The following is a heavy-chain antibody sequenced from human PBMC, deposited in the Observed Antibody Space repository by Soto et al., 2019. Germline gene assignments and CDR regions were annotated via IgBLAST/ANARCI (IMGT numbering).Heavy chain of an antibody. Sequence: QVQLVQSGAEVKKPGSSVKVSCKASGGTFSSYAISWVRQAPGQGLAWMGGVIPIFGTANYAQKFQGRVTLTADESTSTAYMERSSLRSEDTAVYYCARGDYDFWSGYLRDYGMDVWGQGTTVTVSS. V-gene: IGHV1-69*01. CDR3: ARGDYDFWSGYLRDYGMDV. CDR1: GGTFSSYA. D-gene: IGHD3-3*01. J-gene: IGHJ6*02. CDR2: VIPIFGTA.